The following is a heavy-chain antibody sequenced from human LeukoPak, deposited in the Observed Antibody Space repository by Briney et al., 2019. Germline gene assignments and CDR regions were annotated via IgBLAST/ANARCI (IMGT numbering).Heavy chain of an antibody. Sequence: ASVKVSCKVSGYTLTELSMHWVRQAPGKGLEWMGGFDPEGGETIYAQKFQGRVTMTEDTSTDTAYMELSSLRSEDTAVYYCATARIVGATQNAFDIWGQGTMVTVSS. D-gene: IGHD1-26*01. J-gene: IGHJ3*02. CDR3: ATARIVGATQNAFDI. V-gene: IGHV1-24*01. CDR1: GYTLTELS. CDR2: FDPEGGET.